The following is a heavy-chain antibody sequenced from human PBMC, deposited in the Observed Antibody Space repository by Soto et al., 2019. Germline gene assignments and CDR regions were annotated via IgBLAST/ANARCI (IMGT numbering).Heavy chain of an antibody. Sequence: SETLSLACAVSGGSMSSGNYAWSWIRQPPGKGLEWIGYIYHSGTTYYNPSLKSRVTISVDRSKNQFSLKLNSVTAADTAVYYCGREGNGFDYWGQGTLVTVSS. D-gene: IGHD1-1*01. V-gene: IGHV4-30-2*01. CDR1: GGSMSSGNYA. CDR3: GREGNGFDY. J-gene: IGHJ4*02. CDR2: IYHSGTT.